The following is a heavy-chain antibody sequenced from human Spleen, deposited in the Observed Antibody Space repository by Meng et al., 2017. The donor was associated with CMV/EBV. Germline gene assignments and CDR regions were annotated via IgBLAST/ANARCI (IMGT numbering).Heavy chain of an antibody. V-gene: IGHV4-59*11. CDR1: GGSITSHY. D-gene: IGHD3-3*01. Sequence: SETLSLTCTVSGGSITSHYWSWIRQPPGKGLEWIGYIYHSGSTNYNPSLKSRVTISIHTSKNHFSLKLSSVTAADTAVYYCARDTYDFWSGYSNGLDVWGQGTTVTVSS. J-gene: IGHJ6*02. CDR3: ARDTYDFWSGYSNGLDV. CDR2: IYHSGST.